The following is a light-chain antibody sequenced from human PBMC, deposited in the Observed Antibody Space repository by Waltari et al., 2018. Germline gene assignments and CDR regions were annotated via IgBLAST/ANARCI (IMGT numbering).Light chain of an antibody. CDR1: QSVTSS. V-gene: IGKV3-11*01. J-gene: IGKJ4*01. CDR3: QQRSNWPPLT. CDR2: DAS. Sequence: EIVLTQSPATLSLSPGERATLSCRASQSVTSSLAWYHQKPGQAPRPLIYDASNRATGIPARFSGSGSGTDFTLTISSLEPEDFAVYYCQQRSNWPPLTFGGGT.